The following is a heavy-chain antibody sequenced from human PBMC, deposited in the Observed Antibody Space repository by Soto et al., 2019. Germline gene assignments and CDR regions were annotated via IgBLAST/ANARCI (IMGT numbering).Heavy chain of an antibody. CDR3: ARDIESVTAKHFFYYYAMDV. CDR1: GFTFSNYG. Sequence: ASVKVSCKASGFTFSNYGLNWVRQAPGQGLGWMGWVSANNGHTNYAQNLQGRVSMTTDTSTSTAYMELRGLTFDDTAVYYCARDIESVTAKHFFYYYAMDVWGQGTTVTVYS. CDR2: VSANNGHT. D-gene: IGHD2-8*01. J-gene: IGHJ6*02. V-gene: IGHV1-18*01.